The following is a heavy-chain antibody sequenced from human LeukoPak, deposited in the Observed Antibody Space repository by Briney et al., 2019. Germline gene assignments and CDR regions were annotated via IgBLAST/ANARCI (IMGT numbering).Heavy chain of an antibody. CDR1: GFTFNTYW. CDR3: AREKGSSNYDS. CDR2: INGDGSST. D-gene: IGHD4-11*01. J-gene: IGHJ5*01. V-gene: IGHV3-74*03. Sequence: TGGSLRLSCAASGFTFNTYWMHWVRQVPGKGLVWVSRINGDGSSTAYADSVKDRFTISRDNAKNTVYLQMNSLRAEDTAVYYCAREKGSSNYDSWGQGTLVTVPS.